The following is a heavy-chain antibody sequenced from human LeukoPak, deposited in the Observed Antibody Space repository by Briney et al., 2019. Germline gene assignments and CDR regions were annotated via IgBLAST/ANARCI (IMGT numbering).Heavy chain of an antibody. CDR2: ISSSSSYI. V-gene: IGHV3-21*04. D-gene: IGHD2-2*02. Sequence: GGSLRLSCAASRFTFSSYSMNWVRQAPGKGLEWVSSISSSSSYIYYADSVKGRFTISRDNAKNSLYLQMNSLRADDTAVYYCAMKAVPRPRLYDAFDFWGQGTVVTVSS. CDR1: RFTFSSYS. J-gene: IGHJ3*01. CDR3: AMKAVPRPRLYDAFDF.